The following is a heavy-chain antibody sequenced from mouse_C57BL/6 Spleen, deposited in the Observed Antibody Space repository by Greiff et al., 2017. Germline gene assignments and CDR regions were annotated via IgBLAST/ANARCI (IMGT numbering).Heavy chain of an antibody. CDR1: GYTFSSYG. CDR2: ISSGGSYT. Sequence: EVQLVESGGDLVKPGGSLKLSCAASGYTFSSYGMSWVRQTPDKRLEWVATISSGGSYTNYPDSVKGRFTISRENAKNTLYLQMSSLKSEDTAMYYCARPVDYWGQGTSVTVSS. V-gene: IGHV5-6*01. CDR3: ARPVDY. J-gene: IGHJ4*01.